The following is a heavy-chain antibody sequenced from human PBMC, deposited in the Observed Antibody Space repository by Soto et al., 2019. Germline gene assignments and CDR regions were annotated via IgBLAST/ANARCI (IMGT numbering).Heavy chain of an antibody. CDR3: ARDIGEFTYYYGSGSYWFDP. D-gene: IGHD3-10*01. J-gene: IGHJ5*02. Sequence: KPSETLSLTCAVSASSVRSNRYYWSWLRQPPGKGLEWIGYIYYSWSTKYNPSLKSRVTISVDRSKNQFSLKLSSVTAADTAVYNCARDIGEFTYYYGSGSYWFDPWGQETLVTVSS. CDR1: ASSVRSNRYY. V-gene: IGHV4-61*01. CDR2: IYYSWST.